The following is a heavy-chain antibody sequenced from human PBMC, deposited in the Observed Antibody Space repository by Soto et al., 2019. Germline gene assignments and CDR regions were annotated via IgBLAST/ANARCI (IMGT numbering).Heavy chain of an antibody. CDR2: SRDKVNSYTT. CDR3: TRVFGSSWYQAFFDY. D-gene: IGHD6-13*01. J-gene: IGHJ4*01. CDR1: GFIFSDHY. Sequence: GGSLRLSCAASGFIFSDHYMDWVRQAPGKGLEWVGRSRDKVNSYTTEYAASVKGRFTISRDDSKKSLFLQMNSLKTEDTAVYYCTRVFGSSWYQAFFDYWGHGTLVTVSS. V-gene: IGHV3-72*01.